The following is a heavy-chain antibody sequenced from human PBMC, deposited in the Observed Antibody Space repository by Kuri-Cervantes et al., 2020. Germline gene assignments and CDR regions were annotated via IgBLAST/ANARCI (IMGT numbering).Heavy chain of an antibody. V-gene: IGHV1-2*02. CDR1: GYGFSNYY. D-gene: IGHD3-22*01. Sequence: ASVKVSCKASGYGFSNYYIHWVRQAPGQGLEWMGWINPNSGGTNYAQKFQGRVTMTRDTSISTAYMELSRLRSDDTAVYYCARDRLRTMSGPGYWGQGTLVTVFS. J-gene: IGHJ4*02. CDR2: INPNSGGT. CDR3: ARDRLRTMSGPGY.